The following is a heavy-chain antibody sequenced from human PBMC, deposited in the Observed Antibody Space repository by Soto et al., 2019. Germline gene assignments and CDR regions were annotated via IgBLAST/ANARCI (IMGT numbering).Heavy chain of an antibody. CDR2: IYPGDSDT. Sequence: GESLKISCKGSGYSFTSYWIGWVHQMPGKGLEWMGIIYPGDSDTRYSPSFQGQVTISADKSISTAYLQWSSLKASDTAMYYCARFPYSYGFFYYYGMDVWGQGTTVTVSS. D-gene: IGHD5-18*01. J-gene: IGHJ6*02. CDR1: GYSFTSYW. V-gene: IGHV5-51*07. CDR3: ARFPYSYGFFYYYGMDV.